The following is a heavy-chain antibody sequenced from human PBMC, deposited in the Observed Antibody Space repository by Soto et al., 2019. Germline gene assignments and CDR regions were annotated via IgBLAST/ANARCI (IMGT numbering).Heavy chain of an antibody. D-gene: IGHD2-15*01. J-gene: IGHJ5*01. CDR2: IYYSGTS. CDR1: IGSMYRGAYY. Sequence: TLSLTCTVSIGSMYRGAYYWSWLRQHPGKGLEWIGFIYYSGTSYYNPSLQSRVTIFVDPSKNQFSLRLTSVTAADTAVYYCARAPAGVTRCSFDSSG. CDR3: ARAPAGVTRCSFDS. V-gene: IGHV4-31*03.